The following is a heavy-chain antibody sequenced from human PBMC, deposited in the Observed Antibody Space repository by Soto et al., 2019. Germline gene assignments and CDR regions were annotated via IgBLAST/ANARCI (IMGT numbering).Heavy chain of an antibody. J-gene: IGHJ4*02. CDR2: ISHSWST. Sequence: QLQLQESGSGLVKPSQTLSLTCAVSGGSTSSGGYSWSWLRQPQGKGLEWIGYISHSWSTYYNPSLKSRVTISVDTSKNQFSLRLSSVTAADTAVYYCARGGLLPDYWGQGTLVTVSS. CDR3: ARGGLLPDY. CDR1: GGSTSSGGYS. D-gene: IGHD6-19*01. V-gene: IGHV4-30-2*01.